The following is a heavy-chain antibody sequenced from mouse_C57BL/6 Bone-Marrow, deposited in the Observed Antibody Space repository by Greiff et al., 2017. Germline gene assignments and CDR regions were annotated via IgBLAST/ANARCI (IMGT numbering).Heavy chain of an antibody. J-gene: IGHJ4*01. V-gene: IGHV8-12*01. CDR1: GFSLSTSGMG. Sequence: ESGPGILQSSQTLSLTCSFSGFSLSTSGMGVSWIRQPSGKGLEWLAHIYWDDDKRYNPSLKSRLTISKDTSRNQLFLKITSVDTADTATYYCARDGYDAYYAMDYWGQGTSVTVSS. D-gene: IGHD2-2*01. CDR2: IYWDDDK. CDR3: ARDGYDAYYAMDY.